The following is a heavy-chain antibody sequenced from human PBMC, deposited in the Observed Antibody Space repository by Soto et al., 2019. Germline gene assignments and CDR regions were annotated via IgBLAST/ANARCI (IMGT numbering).Heavy chain of an antibody. D-gene: IGHD2-8*01. CDR3: ARRRVLDGVDV. V-gene: IGHV3-11*01. J-gene: IGHJ6*02. Sequence: QVQLVESGGGLVKPGGSLRLSCAASGFTFSDYYMSWIRQAPGKGLEWVSYISSSGSTIYYADSVKGRFTISRDNAKSSLDLHMNSLRAEDTGVYYWARRRVLDGVDVWGQGTTVTASS. CDR2: ISSSGSTI. CDR1: GFTFSDYY.